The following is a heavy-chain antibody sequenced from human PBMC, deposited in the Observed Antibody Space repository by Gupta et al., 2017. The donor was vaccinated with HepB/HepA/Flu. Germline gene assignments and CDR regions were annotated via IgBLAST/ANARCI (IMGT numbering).Heavy chain of an antibody. Sequence: QVQLVESGGGVGPTGRSLRLSCAASGFTFSSYGMNWVRQAPGKGLEWVAVKWYDGSNKYYADSVKDRFTISRDNSKNTLYLQMTSLRAEDTAVYYCARDAYYDILTGYSPLDYWGQGTLVTVSS. V-gene: IGHV3-33*01. CDR1: GFTFSSYG. J-gene: IGHJ4*02. CDR2: KWYDGSNK. D-gene: IGHD3-9*01. CDR3: ARDAYYDILTGYSPLDY.